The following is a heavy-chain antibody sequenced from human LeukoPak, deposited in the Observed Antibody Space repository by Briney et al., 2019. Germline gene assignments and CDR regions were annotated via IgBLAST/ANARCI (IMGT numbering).Heavy chain of an antibody. CDR1: GGSFSGYY. J-gene: IGHJ4*02. Sequence: SETLSLTCAVYGGSFSGYYWSWIRQPPGKGLEWIGEINHSGSTNYNPSLKSRVTISVDTSKNQFSLKLSSVTAADTAVYYCARGGYGGYWGQGTLVTVSS. CDR3: ARGGYGGY. D-gene: IGHD5-12*01. V-gene: IGHV4-34*01. CDR2: INHSGST.